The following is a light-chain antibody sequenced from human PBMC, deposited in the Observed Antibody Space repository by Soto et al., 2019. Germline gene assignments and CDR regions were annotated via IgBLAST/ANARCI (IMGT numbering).Light chain of an antibody. V-gene: IGKV1-5*03. Sequence: DIQMTQSPSILSASVGDRVTITCRASQSISSWLSWYQQKPGKAPNLLIHKASHLESGVPSRFSGSGSGTEFTLTISSLQPEDFATYYCLQHNSYPPTFGQGTKVDIK. CDR2: KAS. CDR1: QSISSW. CDR3: LQHNSYPPT. J-gene: IGKJ1*01.